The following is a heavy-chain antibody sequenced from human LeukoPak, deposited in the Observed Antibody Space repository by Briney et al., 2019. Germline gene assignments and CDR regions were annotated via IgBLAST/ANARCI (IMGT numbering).Heavy chain of an antibody. CDR3: ARDLGLRHTTWYYYMDV. D-gene: IGHD2/OR15-2a*01. Sequence: GGSLRLSCAASGFTFSSYGMNWVRQAPGKGLEWVSSISSSSSYIYYADSVKGRFTISRDNAKNSLYLQMNSLRAEDTAVYYCARDLGLRHTTWYYYMDVWGKGTTLTVSS. J-gene: IGHJ6*03. CDR1: GFTFSSYG. CDR2: ISSSSSYI. V-gene: IGHV3-21*01.